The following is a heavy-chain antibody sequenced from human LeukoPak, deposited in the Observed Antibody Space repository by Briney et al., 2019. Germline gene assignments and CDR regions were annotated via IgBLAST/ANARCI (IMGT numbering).Heavy chain of an antibody. Sequence: SVKVSCKASGGTFSSYTISWVRQAPGQGLEWMGRIIPILGIANYAQKFQGRVTITADKSTSTAYMELSSLRSEDTAVYYCAFDYYDSSGYSDYWGQGTLVTVSP. CDR3: AFDYYDSSGYSDY. V-gene: IGHV1-69*02. D-gene: IGHD3-22*01. CDR2: IIPILGIA. J-gene: IGHJ4*02. CDR1: GGTFSSYT.